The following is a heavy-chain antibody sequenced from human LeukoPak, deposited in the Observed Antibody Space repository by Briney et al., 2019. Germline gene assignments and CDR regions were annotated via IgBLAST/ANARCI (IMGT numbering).Heavy chain of an antibody. V-gene: IGHV4-34*01. D-gene: IGHD6-19*01. Sequence: SETLSLTCAVYGGSFSGYYWSWIRQPPGKGLEWIGEINHSGSTNYNPSLKSRVTISVDTSKNQFSLKLSSVTAADTAVYYCARRERASGWYFPQRFVGFDPWGQGTLVTVSS. J-gene: IGHJ5*02. CDR1: GGSFSGYY. CDR3: ARRERASGWYFPQRFVGFDP. CDR2: INHSGST.